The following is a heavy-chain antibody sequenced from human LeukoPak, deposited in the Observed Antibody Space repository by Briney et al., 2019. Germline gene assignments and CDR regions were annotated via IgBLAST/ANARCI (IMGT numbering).Heavy chain of an antibody. J-gene: IGHJ4*02. CDR2: INPSSAGT. Sequence: ASVKVSCKASGYTFTTYYMHWLRQAPGQGLEWMGIINPSSAGTNYAQKFQGRVTMTRDTSTSTVYMELSSLRSEDTAVYYCARDDVDGYNFTFDYWGQGTLVTVSS. D-gene: IGHD5-24*01. CDR1: GYTFTTYY. CDR3: ARDDVDGYNFTFDY. V-gene: IGHV1-46*01.